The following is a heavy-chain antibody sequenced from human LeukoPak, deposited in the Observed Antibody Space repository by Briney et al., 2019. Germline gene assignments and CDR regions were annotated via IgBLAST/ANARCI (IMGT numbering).Heavy chain of an antibody. CDR1: GYTFTGYY. V-gene: IGHV1-2*02. CDR2: VNADSGDK. Sequence: ASVKVSCKASGYTFTGYYXHWXXXAPGQGXXXXGWVNADSGDKKYEQKFQGRVSITRDTSISTVYMELSGLRSDDTAVYYCASVTWSDFSDFDYWGQGTLVIVSS. D-gene: IGHD3-3*01. CDR3: ASVTWSDFSDFDY. J-gene: IGHJ4*02.